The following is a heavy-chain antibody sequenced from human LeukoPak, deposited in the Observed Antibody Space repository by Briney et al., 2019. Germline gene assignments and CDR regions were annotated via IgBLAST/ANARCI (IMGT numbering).Heavy chain of an antibody. Sequence: GGSLRLPCATSGFTFTSYWMHWVRQAPGKGLVWVSRIHSDGVSTSYADSVKGRFTISRGNAKNTLSLQMNSLRAEDTAVYYCARGGVGCFDFWGQGTLVTVSS. CDR3: ARGGVGCFDF. CDR1: GFTFTSYW. V-gene: IGHV3-74*01. D-gene: IGHD6-19*01. CDR2: IHSDGVST. J-gene: IGHJ4*02.